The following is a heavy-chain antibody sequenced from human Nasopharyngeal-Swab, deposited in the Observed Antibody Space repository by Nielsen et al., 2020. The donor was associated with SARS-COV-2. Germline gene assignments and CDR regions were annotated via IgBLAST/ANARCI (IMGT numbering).Heavy chain of an antibody. Sequence: SVKVSFKASGGTFSSHAISWVRQAPGQGLEWMGGIIPIFGTANYAQKFQGRVTITADESTSTAYMELSSLRSEDTAVYYCAREDLITIFGVVIPYYFDYWGQGTLVTVSS. V-gene: IGHV1-69*01. D-gene: IGHD3-3*01. CDR3: AREDLITIFGVVIPYYFDY. CDR1: GGTFSSHA. J-gene: IGHJ4*02. CDR2: IIPIFGTA.